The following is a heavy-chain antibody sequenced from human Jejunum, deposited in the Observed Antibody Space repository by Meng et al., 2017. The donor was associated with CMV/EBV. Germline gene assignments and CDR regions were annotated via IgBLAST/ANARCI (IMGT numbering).Heavy chain of an antibody. CDR2: IYADGST. CDR3: VRGEMATGRPY. V-gene: IGHV3-53*01. Sequence: VVESGGALIQPGGSLRLSCAASGFTVSSNYMSWVRQAQGKGLEWVSHIYADGSTYYADSVKGRFTISRDNPKNTLYLEMSSLRAEDTALYYCVRGEMATGRPYWGQGTLVTVSS. CDR1: GFTVSSNY. J-gene: IGHJ4*02. D-gene: IGHD5-24*01.